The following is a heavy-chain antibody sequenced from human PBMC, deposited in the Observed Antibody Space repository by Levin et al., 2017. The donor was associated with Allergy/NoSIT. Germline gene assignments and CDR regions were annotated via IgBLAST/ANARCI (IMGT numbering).Heavy chain of an antibody. CDR3: AGRHSRESSSWYYYYYYMDV. CDR1: GGSISSYY. D-gene: IGHD6-13*01. J-gene: IGHJ6*03. V-gene: IGHV4-59*01. CDR2: IYYSGST. Sequence: SETLSLTCTVSGGSISSYYWSWIRQPPGKGLEWIGYIYYSGSTNYNPSLKSRVTISVDTSKNQFSLKLSSVTAADTAVYYCAGRHSRESSSWYYYYYYMDVWGKGTTVTVSS.